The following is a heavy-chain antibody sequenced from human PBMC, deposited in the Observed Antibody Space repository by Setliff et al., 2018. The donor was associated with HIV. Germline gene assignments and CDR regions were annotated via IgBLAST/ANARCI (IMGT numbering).Heavy chain of an antibody. D-gene: IGHD4-17*01. CDR3: TRVRDYGGNFFDY. V-gene: IGHV4-59*08. J-gene: IGHJ4*02. CDR2: IKYSGNT. Sequence: PSETLSLTCTVSGGSINTYWSWIRQPPGKGLEWIGYIKYSGNTNYNPTLKSRATISVDTSKNQFSLKVTSVTAADTAVYYCTRVRDYGGNFFDYWGQGTLVTV. CDR1: GGSINTY.